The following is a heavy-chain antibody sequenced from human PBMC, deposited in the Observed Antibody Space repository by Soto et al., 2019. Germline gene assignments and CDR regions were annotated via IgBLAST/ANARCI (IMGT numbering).Heavy chain of an antibody. CDR1: GGSLSAYK. CDR3: ARENRLGLWFGELIYYHSYGMDV. D-gene: IGHD3-10*01. Sequence: QVQLQQWGAGLLKPSKTLSLTCAVNGGSLSAYKWSWIRQIPGKGLEWSGQINYSGATDYNPTLKSRLTISIDTSKNQFSLKLRSVTAADTAVYYCARENRLGLWFGELIYYHSYGMDVWGHGTAVTVSS. CDR2: INYSGAT. J-gene: IGHJ6*02. V-gene: IGHV4-34*02.